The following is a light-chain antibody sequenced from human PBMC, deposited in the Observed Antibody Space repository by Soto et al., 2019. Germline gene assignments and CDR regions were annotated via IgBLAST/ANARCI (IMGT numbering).Light chain of an antibody. CDR2: DAS. Sequence: DIQMTQSPSSLSASVGDRVTITCRASQSISSYLNWYQQKPGKAPKLLIYDASSLQSGVPSRFSGSGSGTEFTLTISSLQPEDFATYDCQQSYSTPWTFGQGTKVEIK. V-gene: IGKV1-39*01. CDR1: QSISSY. J-gene: IGKJ1*01. CDR3: QQSYSTPWT.